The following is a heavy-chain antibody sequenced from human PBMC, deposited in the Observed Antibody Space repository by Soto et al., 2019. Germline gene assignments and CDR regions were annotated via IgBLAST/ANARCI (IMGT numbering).Heavy chain of an antibody. J-gene: IGHJ5*02. CDR2: IYYSGST. CDR3: ARHFGYYDFWSGYYTGTWFDP. D-gene: IGHD3-3*01. V-gene: IGHV4-39*01. CDR1: GGSISISSYY. Sequence: SWTTSLTCTFSGGSISISSYYWGWIRQNPGKGLEWIGSIYYSGSTYYNPSLKSRVTISVDTSKNQFSLKLSSVTAADTAVYYCARHFGYYDFWSGYYTGTWFDPWGQGTLVTVSS.